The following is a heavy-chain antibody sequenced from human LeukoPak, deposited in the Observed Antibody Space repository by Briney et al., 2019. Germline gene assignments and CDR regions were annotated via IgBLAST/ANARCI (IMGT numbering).Heavy chain of an antibody. CDR3: GRSFRESLDY. CDR1: VYSFPKYG. V-gene: IGHV1-18*01. J-gene: IGHJ4*02. CDR2: ISTYKNNT. Sequence: GASVKVSYKASVYSFPKYGISWVGHAPGQGLEWMGWISTYKNNTNYAQKLQGRVTMTTDTSTSTAYMELRSLRSDDTAVYYCGRSFRESLDYWGQGTLVTVSS.